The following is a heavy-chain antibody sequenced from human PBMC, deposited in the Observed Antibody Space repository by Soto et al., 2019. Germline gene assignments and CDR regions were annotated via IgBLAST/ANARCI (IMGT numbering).Heavy chain of an antibody. CDR2: INAGNGNT. CDR1: GYTFTSYA. Sequence: ASVKVSCKASGYTFTSYAMHWVRQAPGQRLEWMGWINAGNGNTKYSQKFQGRVTITRDTSASTAYMELSSLRSEDTAVYYCARMACSGGSCYSRPLYFDYWGQGTLVTVS. V-gene: IGHV1-3*01. D-gene: IGHD2-15*01. CDR3: ARMACSGGSCYSRPLYFDY. J-gene: IGHJ4*02.